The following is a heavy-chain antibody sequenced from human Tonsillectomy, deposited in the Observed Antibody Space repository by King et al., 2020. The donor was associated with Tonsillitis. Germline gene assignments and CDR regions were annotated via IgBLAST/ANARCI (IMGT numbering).Heavy chain of an antibody. Sequence: VQLVESGGDLVQPGGSLRLSCAPSGFTFSSFAMSWVRQAPGKGLEWVSGISGSGGRTYYADSVKGRFTISRDNSKNTLYLQMNSLRAEDTAVYYCAKFQWVQSLDGFDYWGQGTLVTVSS. CDR1: GFTFSSFA. V-gene: IGHV3-23*04. CDR2: ISGSGGRT. D-gene: IGHD5-24*01. CDR3: AKFQWVQSLDGFDY. J-gene: IGHJ4*02.